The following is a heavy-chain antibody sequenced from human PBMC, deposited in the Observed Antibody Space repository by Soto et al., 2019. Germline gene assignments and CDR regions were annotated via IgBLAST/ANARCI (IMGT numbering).Heavy chain of an antibody. CDR3: ARQIYDSDTGPNFQYSFDS. D-gene: IGHD3-22*01. CDR2: IDPSDSQT. J-gene: IGHJ4*02. V-gene: IGHV5-10-1*01. Sequence: TGESLKISCKGSGYSFAGYWITWVRQKPGKGLEWMGRIDPSDSQTYYSPSFRGHVTISVTKSITTVFLQWSSLRASDTAMYYCARQIYDSDTGPNFQYSFDSWGQGTPVTVSS. CDR1: GYSFAGYW.